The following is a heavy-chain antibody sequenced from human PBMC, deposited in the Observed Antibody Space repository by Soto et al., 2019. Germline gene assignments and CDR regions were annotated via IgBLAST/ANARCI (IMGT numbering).Heavy chain of an antibody. CDR3: VKDWTYYDFWSGSGNAFDI. J-gene: IGHJ3*02. Sequence: EVQLLESGGGLVQPGGSLRLPCAASGLTFSSNAMSWVRKAPGKGLEWVSAISGSGGSTYYADSVKGRFTISRDNSKNPLYLQMNSLRAEDTAVYYCVKDWTYYDFWSGSGNAFDIWGQGTMVTVSS. V-gene: IGHV3-23*01. D-gene: IGHD3-3*01. CDR1: GLTFSSNA. CDR2: ISGSGGST.